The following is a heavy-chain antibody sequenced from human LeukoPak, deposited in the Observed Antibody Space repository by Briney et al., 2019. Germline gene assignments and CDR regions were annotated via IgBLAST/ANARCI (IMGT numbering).Heavy chain of an antibody. CDR1: GFTFSGSA. Sequence: GGSLRLSCAASGFTFSGSAMHWVRQASGKGLEWVGRVRSKDNGYATSYTASVKGRFTISRDDSKNMAYLQMDSLRAEDTAVYYCARISLAPSDNFDSWGQGTLVTVSS. D-gene: IGHD1-1*01. V-gene: IGHV3-73*01. J-gene: IGHJ4*02. CDR2: VRSKDNGYAT. CDR3: ARISLAPSDNFDS.